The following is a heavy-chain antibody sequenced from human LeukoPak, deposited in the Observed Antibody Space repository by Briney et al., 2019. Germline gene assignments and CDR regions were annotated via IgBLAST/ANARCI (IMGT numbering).Heavy chain of an antibody. Sequence: PGGSLRLSCAASGFTVSSTYMSWVRQAPGKGLEWVANIKQDGGQIYYLDSVKGRFTVSRDNAKNSLYLQMNSLRAEDTAVYYCARLGARQMLEYWGQGTLVTVSS. V-gene: IGHV3-7*01. CDR3: ARLGARQMLEY. J-gene: IGHJ4*02. CDR1: GFTVSSTY. D-gene: IGHD4-17*01. CDR2: IKQDGGQI.